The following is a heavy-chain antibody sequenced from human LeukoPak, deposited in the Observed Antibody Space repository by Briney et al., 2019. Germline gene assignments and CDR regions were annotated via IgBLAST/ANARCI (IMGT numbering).Heavy chain of an antibody. V-gene: IGHV4-39*01. J-gene: IGHJ3*02. CDR3: ANTYYDFWSGYLGHDAFDI. CDR1: GGSISSSSYY. CDR2: IYYSGST. D-gene: IGHD3-3*01. Sequence: SETLSLTCTVSGGSISSSSYYWGWIRQPPGKGLEWIGSIYYSGSTYYNPSLKSRVTISVDTSKNQFSLKLSSVTAADTAVYYCANTYYDFWSGYLGHDAFDIWGQGTMVTVSS.